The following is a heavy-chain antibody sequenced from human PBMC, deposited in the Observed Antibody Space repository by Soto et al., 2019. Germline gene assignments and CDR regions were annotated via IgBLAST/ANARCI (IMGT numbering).Heavy chain of an antibody. J-gene: IGHJ6*02. CDR2: IIALFGTT. CDR1: GDTFKNCV. V-gene: IGHV1-69*01. D-gene: IGHD3-10*01. CDR3: AAELGFGKLSVV. Sequence: QVQVVQSGVEVRRPGSSVKVSCKASGDTFKNCVISWVRQAPGQGLEWMGGIIALFGTTDFAQRFQGRLTITTDESTTTAYMELSRLRSEDTATYSCAAELGFGKLSVVWGQGTTVIVSS.